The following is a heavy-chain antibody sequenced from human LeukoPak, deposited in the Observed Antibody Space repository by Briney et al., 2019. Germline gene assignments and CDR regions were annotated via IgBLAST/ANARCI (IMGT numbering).Heavy chain of an antibody. V-gene: IGHV3-7*01. J-gene: IGHJ6*03. CDR2: IKQDGSEK. Sequence: GGSLRLSCAASGFTFSSYWMSWVRQAPGKGLEWVANIKQDGSEKYYVDSVKGRFTISRDNAKNSLYLQMNSLRAEDTAVYYCARVRYYYYYYMDAWGKGTTVTVSS. CDR3: ARVRYYYYYYMDA. CDR1: GFTFSSYW.